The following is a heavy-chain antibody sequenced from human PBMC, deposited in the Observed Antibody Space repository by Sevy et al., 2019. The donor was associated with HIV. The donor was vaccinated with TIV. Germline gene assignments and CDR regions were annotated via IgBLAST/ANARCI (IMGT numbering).Heavy chain of an antibody. CDR3: ASEHNWDDDFDI. Sequence: GGSLRLSCAASGFTFNMYGMHWVRQAPGKGLEWVGQIWYGGSIKKYADSVKGRFTISRDNSKSTLYLQMNSLRGEDTAVYFWASEHNWDDDFDIWGQGTMVTVSS. CDR1: GFTFNMYG. CDR2: IWYGGSIK. D-gene: IGHD1-1*01. V-gene: IGHV3-33*08. J-gene: IGHJ3*02.